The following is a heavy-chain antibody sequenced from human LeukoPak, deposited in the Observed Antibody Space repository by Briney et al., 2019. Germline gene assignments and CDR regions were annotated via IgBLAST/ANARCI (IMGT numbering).Heavy chain of an antibody. CDR2: IYYDGST. CDR3: AGPKNSGSYLH. Sequence: SETLSLTCSVSGGSISTRDSYWAWIRQPPGKGLEWIGSIYYDGSTYYSPSLKSRVSMSVATSKNQFSLKLSSVTAADTAVYYCAGPKNSGSYLHWGQGTLVTVPS. CDR1: GGSISTRDSY. J-gene: IGHJ4*02. V-gene: IGHV4-39*01. D-gene: IGHD1-26*01.